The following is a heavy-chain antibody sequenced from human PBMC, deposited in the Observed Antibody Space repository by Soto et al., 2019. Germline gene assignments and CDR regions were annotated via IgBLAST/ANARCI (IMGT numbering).Heavy chain of an antibody. Sequence: PGGSLRLSCAASGFTFSSFAMSWVRQAPGKGLEWVSAISGSGGSTYYADYVRGRFTISRANSKNTLFLQMDSLRAEDTAFYYCAKTYDSSGYYYQGNYFHYWGQGTLVTVSS. J-gene: IGHJ4*02. CDR1: GFTFSSFA. V-gene: IGHV3-23*01. CDR2: ISGSGGST. CDR3: AKTYDSSGYYYQGNYFHY. D-gene: IGHD3-22*01.